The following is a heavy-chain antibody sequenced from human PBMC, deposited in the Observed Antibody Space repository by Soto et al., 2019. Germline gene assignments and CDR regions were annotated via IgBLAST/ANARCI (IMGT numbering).Heavy chain of an antibody. Sequence: QVQLQESGPGLVKPSQTLSLTCTVSGGSISSGDYYWSWIRQPPGKGLEWIGYIYYSGSTYYNPSLTCRVTXPXDXXMTQFSLKLSSVTAADTAVYYCARVGGFGATTIDYWGQGTLVTVSS. CDR1: GGSISSGDYY. V-gene: IGHV4-30-4*01. J-gene: IGHJ4*02. CDR2: IYYSGST. D-gene: IGHD3-10*01. CDR3: ARVGGFGATTIDY.